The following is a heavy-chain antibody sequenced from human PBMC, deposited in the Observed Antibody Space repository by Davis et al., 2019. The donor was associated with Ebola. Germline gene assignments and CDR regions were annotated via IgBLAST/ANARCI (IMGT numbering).Heavy chain of an antibody. D-gene: IGHD4-17*01. J-gene: IGHJ5*02. Sequence: KVSCKASGYSFTNYWIGWVRQMPGKGLEWMGIIYPGDSDTRYSPSFLGQVIISADKSISPAYLQWSSLKASDTAVYYCARHGDYGDYVPHDWFDPWAREPWSPSPQ. CDR2: IYPGDSDT. CDR3: ARHGDYGDYVPHDWFDP. CDR1: GYSFTNYW. V-gene: IGHV5-51*01.